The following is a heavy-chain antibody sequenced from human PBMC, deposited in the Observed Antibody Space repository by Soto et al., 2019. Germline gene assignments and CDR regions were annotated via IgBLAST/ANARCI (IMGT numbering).Heavy chain of an antibody. V-gene: IGHV1-69*01. D-gene: IGHD5-12*01. CDR1: GGTFSSYA. Sequence: QVQLVQSGAEVQKPGSSVKVSCKASGGTFSSYAIFWVRQAPGQGLEWMGGIIPIFGTAKYAQKFQGRVTITADESTTTADMELSSLRSEDTAVYYCARDEFRDGYAYWGQGPLVTVSS. CDR3: ARDEFRDGYAY. J-gene: IGHJ4*02. CDR2: IIPIFGTA.